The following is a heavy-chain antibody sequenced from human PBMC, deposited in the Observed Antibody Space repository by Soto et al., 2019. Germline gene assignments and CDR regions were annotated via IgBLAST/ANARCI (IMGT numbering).Heavy chain of an antibody. D-gene: IGHD3-22*01. CDR2: IIPIFGTT. CDR3: ASGEYYYDSSGYHAFDI. J-gene: IGHJ3*02. V-gene: IGHV1-69*13. CDR1: GGTFSSYA. Sequence: ASVKVSCKASGGTFSSYAINWVRQAPGQGLEWMGGIIPIFGTTNYAQKFQGRVTITADESTSTAYMELSSLRSEDTAVYYCASGEYYYDSSGYHAFDIWGQGTMVTVSS.